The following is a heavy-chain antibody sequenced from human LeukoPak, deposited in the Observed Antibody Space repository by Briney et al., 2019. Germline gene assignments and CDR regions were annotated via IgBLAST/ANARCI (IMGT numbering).Heavy chain of an antibody. J-gene: IGHJ4*02. V-gene: IGHV4-34*01. Sequence: SETLSLTCAVYGGSFSGYCWSWIRQPPGKGLEWIGEINHSGSTNYNPSLKSRVTISVDTSKNQFSLKLSSVTAADTAVYYCARGASRDGYSDFDYWGQGTLVTVSS. CDR3: ARGASRDGYSDFDY. CDR1: GGSFSGYC. D-gene: IGHD5-24*01. CDR2: INHSGST.